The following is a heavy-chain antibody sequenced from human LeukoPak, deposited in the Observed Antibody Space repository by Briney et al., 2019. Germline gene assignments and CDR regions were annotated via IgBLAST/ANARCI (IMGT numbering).Heavy chain of an antibody. D-gene: IGHD4-23*01. CDR1: GGSISSYY. J-gene: IGHJ3*02. CDR2: IYYSGST. V-gene: IGHV4-59*01. Sequence: SETLSLTCTVSGGSISSYYWSWTRQPPGKGLEWIGYIYYSGSTNYNPSLKSRVTISVDTSKNHFSLKLSSVTAADTAVYYCARDVIPYGGAFDIWGQGTMVTVSS. CDR3: ARDVIPYGGAFDI.